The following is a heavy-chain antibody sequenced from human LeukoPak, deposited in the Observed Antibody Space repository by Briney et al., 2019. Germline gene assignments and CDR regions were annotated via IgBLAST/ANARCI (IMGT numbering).Heavy chain of an antibody. CDR2: INPNSGRA. J-gene: IGHJ6*02. D-gene: IGHD4-11*01. Sequence: ASVKVSCKASGGTFTNYNIDWVRQATGQGLEWMGWINPNSGRAGCVQKFQGRVNITRDTSISTAYMELSSLRSEDTAVYYCASGSNYVDYYGMDVWGQGTTVTVSS. CDR3: ASGSNYVDYYGMDV. CDR1: GGTFTNYN. V-gene: IGHV1-8*01.